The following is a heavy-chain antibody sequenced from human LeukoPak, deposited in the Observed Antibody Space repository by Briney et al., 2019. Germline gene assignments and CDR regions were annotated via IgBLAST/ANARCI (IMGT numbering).Heavy chain of an antibody. CDR1: GFTFDDYA. CDR3: ARGGWLQAVDY. V-gene: IGHV3-9*01. CDR2: ISWNSGSI. J-gene: IGHJ4*02. D-gene: IGHD5-24*01. Sequence: GGSLRLSCAASGFTFDDYAMHWVRQAPGKGLEWVSGISWNSGSIGYADSVKGRFTISRDNAKNSLYLQMNSLRAEDTALYYCARGGWLQAVDYWGQGTLVTVSS.